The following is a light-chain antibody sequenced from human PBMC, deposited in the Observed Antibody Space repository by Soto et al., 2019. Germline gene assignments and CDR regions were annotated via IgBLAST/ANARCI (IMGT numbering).Light chain of an antibody. V-gene: IGKV1-5*01. J-gene: IGKJ1*01. Sequence: DIQITQSPSTLSASVGDRVTITCRASQSISSWLAWYQQKPGKAPKLLIYDASSLESGVPSRFSGSGSGTEFTLTISSLQPDDFATYYCQQYNSYSVPRWTFGQGTKVDI. CDR3: QQYNSYSVPRWT. CDR1: QSISSW. CDR2: DAS.